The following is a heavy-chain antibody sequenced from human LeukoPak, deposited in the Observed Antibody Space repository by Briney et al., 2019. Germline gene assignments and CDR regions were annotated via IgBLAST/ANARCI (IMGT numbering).Heavy chain of an antibody. CDR2: ISSSSSYI. Sequence: GGSLRLSCAASGFTFSSYSMNCVRQAPGKGLEWVSSISSSSSYIYYADSVKGRFTISRDNAKNSLYLQMNSLRAEDTAVYYCARDLSWPVAGYMDVWGKGTTVTVSS. V-gene: IGHV3-21*01. J-gene: IGHJ6*03. CDR1: GFTFSSYS. D-gene: IGHD2-15*01. CDR3: ARDLSWPVAGYMDV.